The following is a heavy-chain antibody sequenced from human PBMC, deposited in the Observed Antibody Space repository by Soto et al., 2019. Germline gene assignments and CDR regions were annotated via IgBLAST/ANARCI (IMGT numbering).Heavy chain of an antibody. D-gene: IGHD1-26*01. Sequence: QVQLQQWGAGLLKPSETLSLTCAVYGGSFRGYYWSWIRQPPGKGLEWIGEINHRGSANYNPSVKSRVTISVDTPKNQFSLKLNSVTAADTAMYYCARGARVKIPAATGRDYYYHGLDVWAQGTAVTVSS. CDR3: ARGARVKIPAATGRDYYYHGLDV. CDR2: INHRGSA. J-gene: IGHJ6*02. CDR1: GGSFRGYY. V-gene: IGHV4-34*01.